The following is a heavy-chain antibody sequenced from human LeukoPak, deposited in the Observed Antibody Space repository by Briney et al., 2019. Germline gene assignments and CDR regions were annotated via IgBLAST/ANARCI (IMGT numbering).Heavy chain of an antibody. V-gene: IGHV4-61*02. CDR3: ARRGGYYYGY. CDR1: GGSISSGSYY. CDR2: IYTSGST. Sequence: SETLSLTCTVSGGSISSGSYYWSWIRQPAGKGLEWIGRIYTSGSTNYNPSLKSRVTISVDTSKNQFSLKLSSVTAADTAVYYCARRGGYYYGYWGQGTLVTVSS. D-gene: IGHD3-10*01. J-gene: IGHJ4*02.